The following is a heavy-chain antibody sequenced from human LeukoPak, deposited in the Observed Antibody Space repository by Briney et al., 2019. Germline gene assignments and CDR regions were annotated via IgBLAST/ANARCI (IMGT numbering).Heavy chain of an antibody. J-gene: IGHJ6*02. V-gene: IGHV1-69*06. Sequence: SVKVSCKASGGTFSSYAISWVRQAPGQGLEWMGGIIPIFGTANYAQKFQGRVTITADKSTSTAYMELSSLRSEDTAVYYCARDRWGWHGMDVWGQGTTVTVSS. CDR1: GGTFSSYA. CDR2: IIPIFGTA. D-gene: IGHD4-23*01. CDR3: ARDRWGWHGMDV.